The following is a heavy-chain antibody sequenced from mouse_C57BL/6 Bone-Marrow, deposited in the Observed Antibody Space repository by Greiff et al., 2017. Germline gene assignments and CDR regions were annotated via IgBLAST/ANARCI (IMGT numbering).Heavy chain of an antibody. V-gene: IGHV1-81*01. Sequence: QVQLQQSGAELARPGASVKLSCKASGYTFTSYGISWVKQRTGQGLEWIGEIYPRSGNTYYNEKFKGKATLTADKSSSTAYMELRSLTSEDSAVYFCARWTLYYAIDYWGQGTSVTVSS. CDR3: ARWTLYYAIDY. CDR1: GYTFTSYG. J-gene: IGHJ4*01. CDR2: IYPRSGNT.